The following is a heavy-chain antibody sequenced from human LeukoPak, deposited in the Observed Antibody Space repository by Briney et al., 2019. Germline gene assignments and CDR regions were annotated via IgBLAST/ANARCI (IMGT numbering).Heavy chain of an antibody. D-gene: IGHD5-18*01. CDR3: ARDRSGRGYSYGIDY. Sequence: ASVKVSCKASGSTFTSYAMHWVRQAPGQRLEWMGWINAGNGNTKYSQKFQGRVTITRDTSASTAYMELSSLRSEDTAVYYCARDRSGRGYSYGIDYWGQGTLVTVSS. CDR2: INAGNGNT. V-gene: IGHV1-3*01. CDR1: GSTFTSYA. J-gene: IGHJ4*02.